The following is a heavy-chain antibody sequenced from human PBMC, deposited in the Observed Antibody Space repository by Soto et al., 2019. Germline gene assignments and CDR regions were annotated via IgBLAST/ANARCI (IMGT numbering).Heavy chain of an antibody. D-gene: IGHD2-15*01. CDR2: IIPIFGTA. J-gene: IGHJ4*02. CDR1: GGTFSSYA. V-gene: IGHV1-69*12. Sequence: QVQLVQSGAEVKKPGSSVKVSCKASGGTFSSYAISWVRQAPGQGLEWMGGIIPIFGTANYAQKFQGRVTITADESRRTAYMELSRLGSEDTAVYYCAIDVVVVADTPPDFDYWGQGTLVTVSS. CDR3: AIDVVVVADTPPDFDY.